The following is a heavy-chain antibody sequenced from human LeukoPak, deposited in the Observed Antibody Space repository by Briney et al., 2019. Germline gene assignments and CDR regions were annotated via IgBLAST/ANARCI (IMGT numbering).Heavy chain of an antibody. CDR3: TRDGRVAYEMDV. Sequence: GGSLRLSCAASGFTFSRHPMNWVRQAPGKGLEWVSYISPGTIYYADSVKGRFTISRDNAKNSLYLQMNSLRAEDTAVYYCTRDGRVAYEMDVWGQRTTVTVSS. D-gene: IGHD2-15*01. V-gene: IGHV3-48*01. CDR2: ISPGTI. J-gene: IGHJ6*02. CDR1: GFTFSRHP.